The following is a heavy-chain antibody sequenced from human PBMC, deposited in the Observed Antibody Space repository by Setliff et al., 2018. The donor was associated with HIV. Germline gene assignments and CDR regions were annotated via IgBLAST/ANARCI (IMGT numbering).Heavy chain of an antibody. J-gene: IGHJ3*02. V-gene: IGHV3-48*03. CDR1: GFTFSSYE. Sequence: LRLSCAASGFTFSSYEMSWVRQAPGKGLEWVASFRDSGGETFYADSVKGRFTISRDNAKNSLYLQMNSLRAEDTAVYYCARGAGGNSLSAFDIWGQGTMVTVSS. D-gene: IGHD2-21*01. CDR3: ARGAGGNSLSAFDI. CDR2: FRDSGGET.